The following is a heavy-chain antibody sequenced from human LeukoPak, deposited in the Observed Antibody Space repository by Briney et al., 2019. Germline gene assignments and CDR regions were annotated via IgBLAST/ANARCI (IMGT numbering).Heavy chain of an antibody. J-gene: IGHJ4*02. V-gene: IGHV4-34*01. CDR1: GGSFTSYY. CDR3: ARGRWDYVWGSYRSYYFDY. Sequence: PSETLSLTCAVYGGSFTSYYWSWIRQPPGKGLEWIGEINHSGSTNYNPSLKSRVTISVDTSKSQFSLKLSSVTAADTAVYYCARGRWDYVWGSYRSYYFDYWGQGTLVTVSS. CDR2: INHSGST. D-gene: IGHD3-16*02.